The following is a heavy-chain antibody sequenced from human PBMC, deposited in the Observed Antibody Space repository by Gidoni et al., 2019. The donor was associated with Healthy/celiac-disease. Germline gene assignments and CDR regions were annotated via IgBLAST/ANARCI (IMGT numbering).Heavy chain of an antibody. J-gene: IGHJ6*02. V-gene: IGHV1-18*01. D-gene: IGHD3-10*01. CDR2: ISAYNGNT. Sequence: QVQLVQSGAEVKKPGASVKVSCKASGYTFTSYGISWVRQAPGQGLEWMGWISAYNGNTNYAQKLQGRVTMTTDTSTSTAYMELRSLRSDDTAVYYCARVWPHDYYYYYGMDVWGQGTTVTVSS. CDR1: GYTFTSYG. CDR3: ARVWPHDYYYYYGMDV.